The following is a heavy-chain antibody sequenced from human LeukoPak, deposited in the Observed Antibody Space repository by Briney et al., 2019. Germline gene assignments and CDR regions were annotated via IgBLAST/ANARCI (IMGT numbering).Heavy chain of an antibody. V-gene: IGHV3-48*04. CDR2: ISSSSSTI. CDR1: GFTFSDYS. CDR3: ARAMTAGSGYYPFDY. Sequence: QPGGSLRLSCAASGFTFSDYSMNWVRQAPGKGLEWVSYISSSSSTIYYADSVKGRFTISRDNAKKSLDLQMNSLRAEDTAVYYCARAMTAGSGYYPFDYWGQGTLVTVSS. J-gene: IGHJ4*02. D-gene: IGHD3-22*01.